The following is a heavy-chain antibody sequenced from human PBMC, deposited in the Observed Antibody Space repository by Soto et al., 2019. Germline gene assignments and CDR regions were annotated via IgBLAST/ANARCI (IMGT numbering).Heavy chain of an antibody. CDR1: GYTFTSYG. CDR2: ISAYNGNT. CDR3: ARARSYYDYVWGSYRYGSLDY. D-gene: IGHD3-16*02. V-gene: IGHV1-18*04. Sequence: ASVKVSCKASGYTFTSYGISWVRQAPGQGLEWMGWISAYNGNTNYAQKLQGRVTMTTGTSTSTAYMELRSLRSDDTAVYYCARARSYYDYVWGSYRYGSLDYWGQGTLVTVSS. J-gene: IGHJ4*02.